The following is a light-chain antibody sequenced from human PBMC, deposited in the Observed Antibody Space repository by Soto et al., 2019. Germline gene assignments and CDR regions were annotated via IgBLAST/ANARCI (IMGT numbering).Light chain of an antibody. V-gene: IGKV3-15*01. J-gene: IGKJ1*01. CDR1: QSVGNN. CDR3: QQYNNWPGT. Sequence: EIVMTQSPATLSVSPGERVTLSCRASQSVGNNLAWYQQKTGQVPRLLIHGASTRATGIPARFSGSGSGTEFTLTISSLQSEDFAVYYCQQYNNWPGTFGQGTKVEIK. CDR2: GAS.